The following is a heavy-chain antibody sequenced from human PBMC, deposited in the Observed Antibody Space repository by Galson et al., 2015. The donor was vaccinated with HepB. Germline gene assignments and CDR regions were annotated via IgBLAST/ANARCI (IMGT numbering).Heavy chain of an antibody. CDR3: TSGYDSSGYPDAFDI. J-gene: IGHJ3*02. CDR1: GFTFGDYA. V-gene: IGHV3-49*03. Sequence: SLRLSCAASGFTFGDYAMSWFRQAPGKGLEWVGFIRSKAYGGTTEYAASVKGRFTISRDDSKSIAYLQMNSLKTEDTAVYYCTSGYDSSGYPDAFDIWGQGTMVTVSS. CDR2: IRSKAYGGTT. D-gene: IGHD3-22*01.